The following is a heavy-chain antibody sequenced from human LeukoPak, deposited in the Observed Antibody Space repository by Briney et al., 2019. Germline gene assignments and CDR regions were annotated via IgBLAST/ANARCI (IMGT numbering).Heavy chain of an antibody. J-gene: IGHJ4*02. D-gene: IGHD6-13*01. CDR2: ISYDGSNK. V-gene: IGHV3-30*18. CDR3: AKDGKAAAGLDY. Sequence: PGGSLRLSCAASGFTFSSYGTHWVRQAPGKGLEWVAVISYDGSNKYYADSVKGRFTISRDNSKNTLYLQMNSLRAEDTAVYYCAKDGKAAAGLDYWGQGTLVTVSS. CDR1: GFTFSSYG.